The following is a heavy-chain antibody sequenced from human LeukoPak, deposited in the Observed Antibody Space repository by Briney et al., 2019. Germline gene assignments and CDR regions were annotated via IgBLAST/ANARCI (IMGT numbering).Heavy chain of an antibody. Sequence: GGSLRLSCAASGFTFSSYAMSWVREAPGKGLEWVSAIRGSGGSTYYADSVKGRFTISRDNSKNTLYLQMNSLRAEDTAVYYCAKLVLDYYDSSGYYSQAGYFQHWGQGTLVTVSS. D-gene: IGHD3-22*01. J-gene: IGHJ1*01. CDR1: GFTFSSYA. CDR2: IRGSGGST. CDR3: AKLVLDYYDSSGYYSQAGYFQH. V-gene: IGHV3-23*01.